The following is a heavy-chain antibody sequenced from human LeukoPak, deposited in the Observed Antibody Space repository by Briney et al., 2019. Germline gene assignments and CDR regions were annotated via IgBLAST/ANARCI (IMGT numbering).Heavy chain of an antibody. CDR3: GRDGDYRTSGWLGSFDF. J-gene: IGHJ3*01. CDR2: ISPDSGKS. Sequence: ASVKVSCKASHYTFTDYGFSWVRQAPGQGLEWMGWISPDSGKSYYAQKFQDRLTLTTDTSASTAYMELRSLTYDDTAVYFCGRDGDYRTSGWLGSFDFGSHGTMVTVSS. V-gene: IGHV1-18*01. D-gene: IGHD6-19*01. CDR1: HYTFTDYG.